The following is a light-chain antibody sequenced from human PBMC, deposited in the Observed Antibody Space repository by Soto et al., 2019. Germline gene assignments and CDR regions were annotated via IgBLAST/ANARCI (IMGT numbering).Light chain of an antibody. CDR2: EVT. CDR1: SSDVGGYNY. V-gene: IGLV2-8*01. J-gene: IGLJ2*01. Sequence: QSALTQPPSASGSPGQSVTISCTGTSSDVGGYNYVSWYQQHPGKAPKLMIYEVTKRPSGVPARFSGSKSGNTASLTVSGLQAEDEADYYCASFRSGTILVFGSGTKLTVL. CDR3: ASFRSGTILV.